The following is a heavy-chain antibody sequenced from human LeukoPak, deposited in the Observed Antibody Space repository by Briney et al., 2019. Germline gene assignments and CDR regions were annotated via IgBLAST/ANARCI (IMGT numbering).Heavy chain of an antibody. CDR2: ISGSGGST. Sequence: QPGGSLRLSCAASGFTFSSYAMSWVRQAPGKGLEWVSAISGSGGSTYYADSVKGRFTISRDNSKNTLYLQMNSLRAEDTAVYYCARDAQEWELLRYYMDVWGKGTTVTVSS. J-gene: IGHJ6*03. CDR3: ARDAQEWELLRYYMDV. CDR1: GFTFSSYA. V-gene: IGHV3-23*01. D-gene: IGHD1-26*01.